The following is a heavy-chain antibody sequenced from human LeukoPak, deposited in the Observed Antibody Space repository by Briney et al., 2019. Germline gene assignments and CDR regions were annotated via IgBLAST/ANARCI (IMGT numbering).Heavy chain of an antibody. CDR1: GYTFTNSD. CDR3: ARYITMVRGGSWFDP. D-gene: IGHD3-10*01. CDR2: MNPDSGNT. Sequence: ASVKVSCKASGYTFTNSDINWVRQAAGQGLEWMGWMNPDSGNTGYARNFQGRVTMTRNTSISTAYMELSSLRSEDTAVYYCARYITMVRGGSWFDPWGQGTLVTVSS. J-gene: IGHJ5*02. V-gene: IGHV1-8*01.